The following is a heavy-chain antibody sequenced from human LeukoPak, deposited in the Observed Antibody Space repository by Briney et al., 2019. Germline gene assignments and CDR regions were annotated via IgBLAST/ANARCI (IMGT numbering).Heavy chain of an antibody. V-gene: IGHV4-39*01. J-gene: IGHJ6*03. CDR2: INYSGSS. D-gene: IGHD2-2*02. Sequence: PSETLSLTCTVSGGSISSSSYYWGWIRQPPGKGLEWIGEINYSGSSNYNPSLKSRVTISVDTSKNQFSLNLRSVTAADTAVYYCARRSYQLLYGYYYYYMDVWGKGTTVTVSS. CDR1: GGSISSSSYY. CDR3: ARRSYQLLYGYYYYYMDV.